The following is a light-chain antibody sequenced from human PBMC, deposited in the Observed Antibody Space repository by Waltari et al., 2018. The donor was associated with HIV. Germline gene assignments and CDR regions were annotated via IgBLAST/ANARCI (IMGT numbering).Light chain of an antibody. V-gene: IGLV2-14*01. J-gene: IGLJ2*01. CDR1: SSDVGGYNY. CDR2: EVT. CDR3: TSYTSSSTLVV. Sequence: QSALTQPASVSGSLGQSITISCTGTSSDVGGYNYVSWYQHHPGKAPKLMIYEVTNRPSGVSNRFSGSKSGNTASLTISGRQAEDESDYYCTSYTSSSTLVVFGGGTNLTVL.